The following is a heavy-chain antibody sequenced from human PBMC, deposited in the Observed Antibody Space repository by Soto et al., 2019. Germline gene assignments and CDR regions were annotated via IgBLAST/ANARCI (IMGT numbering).Heavy chain of an antibody. CDR3: ANISEAVAGTGYGY. D-gene: IGHD6-19*01. CDR1: RFTFTSNA. Sequence: GGSLRPAWSASRFTFTSNAMGWVRQAPGNGLQWVSAITGGGGTTHYADSVKGRFTISRDNSKNTLYLQMNSLRADDTAVYYCANISEAVAGTGYGYWGQGTLVTVSS. J-gene: IGHJ4*02. CDR2: ITGGGGTT. V-gene: IGHV3-23*01.